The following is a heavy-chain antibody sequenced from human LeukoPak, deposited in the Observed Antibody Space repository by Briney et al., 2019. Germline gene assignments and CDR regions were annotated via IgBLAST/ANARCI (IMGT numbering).Heavy chain of an antibody. CDR1: GGSFSGYY. V-gene: IGHV4-34*01. J-gene: IGHJ3*02. CDR3: ARHGDDYGDYGDAFDI. CDR2: IYYSGST. Sequence: SETLSLTCAVYGGSFSGYYWSWIRQPPGKGLEWIGSIYYSGSTYYNPSLKSRVTISVDTSKNQFSLKLSSVTAADTAVYYCARHGDDYGDYGDAFDIWGQGTMVTVSS. D-gene: IGHD4-17*01.